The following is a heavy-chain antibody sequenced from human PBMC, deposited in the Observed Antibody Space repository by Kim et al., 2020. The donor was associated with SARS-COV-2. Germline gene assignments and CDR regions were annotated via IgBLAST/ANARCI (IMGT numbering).Heavy chain of an antibody. V-gene: IGHV1-58*01. CDR2: IVVGSGNT. CDR3: AAPRGYNGGYFDL. Sequence: SVKVSCKASGFTFTSSAVQWVRQARGQRLEWIGWIVVGSGNTNYAQKFQERVTITRDMSTSTAYMELSSLRSEDTAVYYCAAPRGYNGGYFDLWGRGTLVTVSS. CDR1: GFTFTSSA. D-gene: IGHD5-12*01. J-gene: IGHJ2*01.